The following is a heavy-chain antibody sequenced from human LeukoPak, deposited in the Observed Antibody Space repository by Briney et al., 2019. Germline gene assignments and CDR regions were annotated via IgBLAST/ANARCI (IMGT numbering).Heavy chain of an antibody. D-gene: IGHD3-22*01. CDR2: ISYDGSNK. Sequence: QSGGSLRLSCAASGFTFSSYAMPWVRQAPGKGLEWVAVISYDGSNKYYADSVKGRFTISRDNSKNTLYLQMNSLRAEDTAVYYCARGRQYYDSSGYYEYYFDYWGQGTLVTVSS. V-gene: IGHV3-30-3*01. CDR3: ARGRQYYDSSGYYEYYFDY. J-gene: IGHJ4*02. CDR1: GFTFSSYA.